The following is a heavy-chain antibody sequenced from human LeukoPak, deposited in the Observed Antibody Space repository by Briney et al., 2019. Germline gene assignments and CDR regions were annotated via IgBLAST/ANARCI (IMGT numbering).Heavy chain of an antibody. V-gene: IGHV3-21*01. J-gene: IGHJ4*02. Sequence: PGGSLGLSCAASGFTFSSYSMNWVRQAPGKGLEWVSSISSSSSYIYYADSVKGRFTISRDNAKNSLYLQMNSLRAEDTAVYYCARTIVVVPAALLFDYWGQGTLVTVSS. CDR1: GFTFSSYS. CDR3: ARTIVVVPAALLFDY. CDR2: ISSSSSYI. D-gene: IGHD2-2*01.